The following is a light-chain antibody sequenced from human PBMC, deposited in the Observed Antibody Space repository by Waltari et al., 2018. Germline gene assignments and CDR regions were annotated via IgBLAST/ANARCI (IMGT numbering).Light chain of an antibody. CDR2: EVS. CDR1: SSDVGGYNY. Sequence: QSALTQPASVSGSPGQSITISCTGTSSDVGGYNYVSWYQQHPGKAPKLMIYEVSNRPSGVSNRFSVSKSGNTASLTISGLQAEDEADYYCSSYTSSSTVVCGGGTKLTVL. J-gene: IGLJ2*01. CDR3: SSYTSSSTVV. V-gene: IGLV2-14*01.